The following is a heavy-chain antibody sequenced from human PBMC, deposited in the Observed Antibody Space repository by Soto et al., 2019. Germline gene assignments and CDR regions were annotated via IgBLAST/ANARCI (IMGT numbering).Heavy chain of an antibody. V-gene: IGHV5-51*01. Sequence: GESLKISCQCSGYSFAIYWIGWVRQMPGKDLEWMGIFYPGDSDTRYSPSFQGQVTISADKSLRTAYLQWTSLKASDTALYYCPRKRSFTIGFYYDGMDVWGQGTTVTVSS. CDR3: PRKRSFTIGFYYDGMDV. D-gene: IGHD6-6*01. CDR1: GYSFAIYW. J-gene: IGHJ6*02. CDR2: FYPGDSDT.